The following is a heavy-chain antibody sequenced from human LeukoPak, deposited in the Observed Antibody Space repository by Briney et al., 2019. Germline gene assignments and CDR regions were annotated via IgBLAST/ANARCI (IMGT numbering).Heavy chain of an antibody. V-gene: IGHV3-53*01. CDR1: GFSVTNNY. J-gene: IGHJ4*02. CDR3: ARGDGYNFFDS. D-gene: IGHD5-24*01. CDR2: FYVGGAT. Sequence: GGCLRLSCAVAGFSVTNNYMSWVRQAPGKGLEWVSVFYVGGATYYADSVKGRFTISRDNSENTLYLQMKSLRAEDTAVYYCARGDGYNFFDSWGQGTLVTVSS.